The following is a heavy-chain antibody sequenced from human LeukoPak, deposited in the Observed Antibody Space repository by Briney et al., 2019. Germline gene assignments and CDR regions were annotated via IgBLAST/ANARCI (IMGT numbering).Heavy chain of an antibody. CDR3: ARANFLYCSSSTCLFDY. D-gene: IGHD2-2*01. CDR2: INPNDGDT. V-gene: IGHV1-2*02. J-gene: IGHJ4*02. CDR1: GYTFTDYY. Sequence: GASVKVSCKASGYTFTDYYMHWVRHAPGQGFEWMGWINPNDGDTNYAQKFQGRVTMTRDTSISTAHMEVSRRRYDDTAVYYCARANFLYCSSSTCLFDYWGQGTLVTVSS.